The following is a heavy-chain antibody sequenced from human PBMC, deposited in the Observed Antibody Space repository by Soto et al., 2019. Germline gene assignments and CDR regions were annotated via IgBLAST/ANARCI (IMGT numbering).Heavy chain of an antibody. J-gene: IGHJ4*02. V-gene: IGHV4-39*01. D-gene: IGHD3-16*01. CDR2: IYYSGST. Sequence: SETLSLTCTVSGGSISSSSYYWGWIRQPPGKGLEWIGSIYYSGSTYYNPSLKSRVTISVDTSKNQFSLKLSSVTAADTAVYYCRAGGVMVYFDYWGQGTLVTVSS. CDR1: GGSISSSSYY. CDR3: RAGGVMVYFDY.